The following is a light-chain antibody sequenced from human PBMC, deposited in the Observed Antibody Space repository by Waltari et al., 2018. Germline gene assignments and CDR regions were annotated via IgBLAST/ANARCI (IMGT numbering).Light chain of an antibody. CDR1: QTVSTIA. CDR3: QQYDGIVVT. V-gene: IGKV3-20*01. Sequence: EIVLTQSPGTLSLSPGDRATLSCRASQTVSTIALSWYQQKPGQAPRVPIYSTYNRATGIPDRFSGSGSGTHFTLTINRLAPEDFAMYYCQQYDGIVVTFGGGTKVEI. CDR2: STY. J-gene: IGKJ4*01.